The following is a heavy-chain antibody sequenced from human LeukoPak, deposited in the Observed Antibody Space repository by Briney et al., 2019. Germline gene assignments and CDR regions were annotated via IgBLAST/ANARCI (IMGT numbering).Heavy chain of an antibody. J-gene: IGHJ4*02. CDR3: ATDRGWRTSGYYLYYFEY. V-gene: IGHV3-7*01. Sequence: GGSLRLSCAASGFIFTGYFMSWIRQAPGKGLEWVASIKHDGSEKYYVDSVRGRFTISRDNTKNLLYLQMSSLRAEDTAVYYCATDRGWRTSGYYLYYFEYWGQGTLVTFSS. CDR1: GFIFTGYF. D-gene: IGHD3-3*01. CDR2: IKHDGSEK.